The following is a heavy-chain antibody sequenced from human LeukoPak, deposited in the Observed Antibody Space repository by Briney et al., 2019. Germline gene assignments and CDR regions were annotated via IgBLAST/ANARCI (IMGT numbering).Heavy chain of an antibody. Sequence: ASVKVSCKASGYTFTSYAMNWVRQAPGQGLEWMGGIIPIFGTANYAQKFQGRVTITADKSTSTAYMELSSLRSEDTAVYYCARGNSSSWYSYWGQGTLVTVSS. J-gene: IGHJ4*02. CDR3: ARGNSSSWYSY. D-gene: IGHD6-13*01. V-gene: IGHV1-69*06. CDR2: IIPIFGTA. CDR1: GYTFTSYA.